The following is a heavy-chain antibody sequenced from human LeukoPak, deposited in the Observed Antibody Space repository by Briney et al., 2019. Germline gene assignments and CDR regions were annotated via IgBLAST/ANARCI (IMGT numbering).Heavy chain of an antibody. V-gene: IGHV1-8*03. CDR1: GYTFTSYD. CDR3: ARYSSGYDFDY. Sequence: ASVKVSCKASGYTFTSYDINWVRQATGQGLEWMGWMNPNSGNTGYAQKFQGRVTITRNTSKSTAYMELSSLRSEDTAVYYCARYSSGYDFDYWGQGTLVTVSS. CDR2: MNPNSGNT. D-gene: IGHD5-12*01. J-gene: IGHJ4*02.